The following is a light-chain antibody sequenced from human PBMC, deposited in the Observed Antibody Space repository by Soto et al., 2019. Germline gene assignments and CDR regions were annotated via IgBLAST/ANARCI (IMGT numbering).Light chain of an antibody. V-gene: IGLV1-40*01. J-gene: IGLJ2*01. CDR2: ANT. CDR3: QSYDARLSVV. CDR1: SSNIGAGYD. Sequence: QSVLTQPPSVSGAPGQTVTISCTGGSSNIGAGYDVHWYQQLPGTAPRLLIYANTIRLSGVPDRFSGSKSGTSVSLTITGLQADDDGDYYCQSYDARLSVVFGRGTKLTVL.